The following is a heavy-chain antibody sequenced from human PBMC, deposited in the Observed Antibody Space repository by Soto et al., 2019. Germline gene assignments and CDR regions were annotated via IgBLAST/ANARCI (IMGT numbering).Heavy chain of an antibody. V-gene: IGHV3-23*01. CDR2: ISGSGGST. D-gene: IGHD2-8*01. J-gene: IGHJ4*02. CDR1: GFTFSSYA. Sequence: PGGSLRLSCAASGFTFSSYAMSWVRQAPGKGLEWVSAISGSGGSTYYADSVKGRFTISRDNSKNTLYLQMNSLRAEDTAVYYCAKDLRRYCTNGVCYYFDYWGQGTLVTVSS. CDR3: AKDLRRYCTNGVCYYFDY.